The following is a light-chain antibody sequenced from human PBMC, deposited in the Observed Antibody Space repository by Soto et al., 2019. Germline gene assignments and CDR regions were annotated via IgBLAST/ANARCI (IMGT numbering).Light chain of an antibody. CDR1: RSASNN. CDR2: GAS. CDR3: QQHNSWPLT. Sequence: EIVMPQSPATLSVSPGDRATLSCRASRSASNNLAWYQQKPGQAPRLLFYGASTKATGIPGRLSGSGSGTAFTLTIGSLQSEDFAVYYCQQHNSWPLTFGGGTKVEIK. V-gene: IGKV3-15*01. J-gene: IGKJ4*01.